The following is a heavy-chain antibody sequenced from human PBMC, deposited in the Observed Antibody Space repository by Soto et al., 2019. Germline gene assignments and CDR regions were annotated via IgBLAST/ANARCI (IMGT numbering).Heavy chain of an antibody. Sequence: EVQLLESGGGLVQPGGSLRLSCAASGLTFTTYAMTWVRQAPGKGLEWVSAISGSGGSTYYADSVKGRFTISRDNSKNTLYLQMNSLRAEDTAVYYCAKQRSGFLDYWGQGTLVTVSS. CDR2: ISGSGGST. V-gene: IGHV3-23*01. CDR3: AKQRSGFLDY. D-gene: IGHD6-25*01. CDR1: GLTFTTYA. J-gene: IGHJ4*02.